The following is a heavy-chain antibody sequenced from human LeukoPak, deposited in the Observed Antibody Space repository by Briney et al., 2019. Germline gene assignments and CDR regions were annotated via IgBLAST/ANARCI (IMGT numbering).Heavy chain of an antibody. CDR2: IIPILGIA. CDR1: GGTFSSYA. Sequence: ASVKVSCKASGGTFSSYAISWVRQAPGQGLEWMGRIIPILGIANYAQKFQGRVTITADKSTSTAYMELRSLRSDDTAVYYCARGYYDSSGYYRYWGQGTLVTVSS. V-gene: IGHV1-69*04. CDR3: ARGYYDSSGYYRY. J-gene: IGHJ4*02. D-gene: IGHD3-22*01.